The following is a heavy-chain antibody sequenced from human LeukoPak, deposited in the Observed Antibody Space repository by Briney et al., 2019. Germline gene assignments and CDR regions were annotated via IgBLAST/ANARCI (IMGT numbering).Heavy chain of an antibody. CDR1: GGSFSGYY. CDR2: INHSGNT. J-gene: IGHJ3*01. D-gene: IGHD1-26*01. Sequence: SETLSLTCAVYGGSFSGYYWSWIRQPPGKGLEWIGEINHSGNTNYNPSLKSRVTISVDTSKNQFSLVLRSVTPADTAVYYCARDPPRGSGRAFDVWGQGTLVTVSS. CDR3: ARDPPRGSGRAFDV. V-gene: IGHV4-34*01.